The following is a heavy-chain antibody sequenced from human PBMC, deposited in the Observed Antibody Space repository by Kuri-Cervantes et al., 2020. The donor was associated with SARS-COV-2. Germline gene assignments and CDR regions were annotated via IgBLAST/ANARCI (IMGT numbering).Heavy chain of an antibody. Sequence: SETLSLTCTVSGGSISSYYWSWIRQPPGKGLEWIGYIYYSGSTNYNPSLKSRVTISVDTSKNQFSLKLSSVTAADTAVYYCARWRGGTDAFDIWGQGTMVTVSS. D-gene: IGHD3-16*01. CDR2: IYYSGST. V-gene: IGHV4-59*12. CDR1: GGSISSYY. CDR3: ARWRGGTDAFDI. J-gene: IGHJ3*02.